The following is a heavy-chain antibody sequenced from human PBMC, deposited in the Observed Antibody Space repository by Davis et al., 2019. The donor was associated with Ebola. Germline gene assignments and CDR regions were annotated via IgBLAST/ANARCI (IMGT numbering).Heavy chain of an antibody. Sequence: ASVKVSCKASGYTFTSYYMHWVRQAPGQGLEWMGIINPSGGSTSYAQKFQGRVTMTRDTSTSTVYMELSSLRSEDTAVYYCARRHGYCSSTSCYYFDYWGQGTLVTVSS. V-gene: IGHV1-46*01. J-gene: IGHJ4*02. CDR1: GYTFTSYY. D-gene: IGHD2-2*03. CDR2: INPSGGST. CDR3: ARRHGYCSSTSCYYFDY.